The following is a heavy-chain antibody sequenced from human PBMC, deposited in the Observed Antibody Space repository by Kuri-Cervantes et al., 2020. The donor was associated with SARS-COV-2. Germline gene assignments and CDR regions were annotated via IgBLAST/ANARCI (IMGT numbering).Heavy chain of an antibody. D-gene: IGHD2-2*01. CDR1: GFTFSDYY. CDR2: ISSSGSTI. Sequence: GESLKISCAASGFTFSDYYMNWVRQAPGKGLEWVSYISSSGSTIYYADSVKGRFTISRDNAKNSLYLQMNSLRAEDTAVYYCAREKGLGYCSSTSCSPTLYYYYGMDVWGQGPRSPSP. CDR3: AREKGLGYCSSTSCSPTLYYYYGMDV. V-gene: IGHV3-11*04. J-gene: IGHJ6*02.